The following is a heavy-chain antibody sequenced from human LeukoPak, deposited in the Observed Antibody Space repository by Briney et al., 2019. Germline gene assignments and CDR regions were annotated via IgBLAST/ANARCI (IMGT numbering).Heavy chain of an antibody. D-gene: IGHD3-3*01. CDR2: ISGSGGST. V-gene: IGHV3-23*01. Sequence: GGSLRLSCAASGFTFSSYAMSWVRQAPGKGLEWVSAISGSGGSTYYADSVKGRFTISRDNSKNTLYLQMNSLRAEDTAVYYCAKGGTYYDFWSGYYSGYYYGMDVWGQGTTVTVSS. CDR3: AKGGTYYDFWSGYYSGYYYGMDV. CDR1: GFTFSSYA. J-gene: IGHJ6*02.